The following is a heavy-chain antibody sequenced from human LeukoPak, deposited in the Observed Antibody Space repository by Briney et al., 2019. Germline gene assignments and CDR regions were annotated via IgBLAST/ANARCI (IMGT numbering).Heavy chain of an antibody. CDR1: GGSISGSSYY. D-gene: IGHD6-6*01. CDR3: TRQKLADGPVNWFDP. J-gene: IGHJ5*02. V-gene: IGHV4-39*01. CDR2: IHYSGTT. Sequence: PSETLSLTCTVSGGSISGSSYYWGWIRQPPGKGLEWIGSIHYSGTTYYNPSLKSRVTISVDTSKNQFSLKLSSVTAADTAVYYCTRQKLADGPVNWFDPWGQGTLVTVSS.